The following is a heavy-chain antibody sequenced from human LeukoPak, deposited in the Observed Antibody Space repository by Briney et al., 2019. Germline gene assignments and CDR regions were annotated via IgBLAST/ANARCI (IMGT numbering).Heavy chain of an antibody. Sequence: GGSLRLSCAASGFTFSSYGMHWVRQAPGKGLEWVAFIRYDGSNKYYADSVKGRFTISRDNSKNTLYLQMNSLRAEDTAVYYCAKDYAIAVAGPDYWGQGTLVTVSS. CDR2: IRYDGSNK. V-gene: IGHV3-30*02. D-gene: IGHD6-19*01. CDR3: AKDYAIAVAGPDY. CDR1: GFTFSSYG. J-gene: IGHJ4*02.